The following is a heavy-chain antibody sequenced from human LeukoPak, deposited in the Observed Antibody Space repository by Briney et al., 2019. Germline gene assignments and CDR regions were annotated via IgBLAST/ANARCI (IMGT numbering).Heavy chain of an antibody. Sequence: ASVKVSCKASGGTFSSYAISWVRQAPGQGLEWMGGIIPIFGTANYAQKFQGRVTITADESTSTAYMELSRLRSDDTAVYYCARVSGSQNWFDPWGQGTLVTVSS. CDR2: IIPIFGTA. CDR3: ARVSGSQNWFDP. D-gene: IGHD3-10*01. J-gene: IGHJ5*02. V-gene: IGHV1-69*13. CDR1: GGTFSSYA.